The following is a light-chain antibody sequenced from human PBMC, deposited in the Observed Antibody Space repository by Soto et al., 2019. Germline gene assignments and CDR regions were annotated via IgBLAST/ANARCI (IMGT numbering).Light chain of an antibody. CDR1: QSVSSSY. CDR3: QQYGSSPPWT. CDR2: GAS. Sequence: EIVLPQSPGTLSLSPGARATLSCRASQSVSSSYLAWYQQKPGQAPRLLIYGASSRATGIPDRFSGSGSGTDFTLTISRLEPEDFAVYYCQQYGSSPPWTLGQGTKVEIK. J-gene: IGKJ1*01. V-gene: IGKV3-20*01.